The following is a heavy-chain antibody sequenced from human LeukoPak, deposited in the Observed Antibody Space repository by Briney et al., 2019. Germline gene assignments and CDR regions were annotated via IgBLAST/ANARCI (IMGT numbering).Heavy chain of an antibody. D-gene: IGHD2-2*01. V-gene: IGHV1-8*01. CDR1: GYTFTSFD. CDR2: INPNNGNA. CDR3: ARPTSRPSNYYSMDV. Sequence: ASVKVSCKASGYTFTSFDLNWVRQAPGQGLEWVGWINPNNGNADYAQRLQGRVTMTRDTAISTVYMELSSLTYEDTAVYYCARPTSRPSNYYSMDVWGKGTTVTVSS. J-gene: IGHJ6*03.